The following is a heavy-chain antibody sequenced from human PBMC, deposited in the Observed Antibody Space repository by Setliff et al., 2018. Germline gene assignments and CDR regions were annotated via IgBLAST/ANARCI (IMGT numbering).Heavy chain of an antibody. Sequence: ASVKVSCKASGYTFTGPYMHWVRQAPGQGLEWMGWINPDTGYSKYAQKFQGRVTMTRDTSSSTIYMEVNSLTSDDTAVYFCAKQGDLAFDYWGQGTQVTVSS. CDR3: AKQGDLAFDY. CDR2: INPDTGYS. V-gene: IGHV1-2*02. D-gene: IGHD3-16*01. CDR1: GYTFTGPY. J-gene: IGHJ4*02.